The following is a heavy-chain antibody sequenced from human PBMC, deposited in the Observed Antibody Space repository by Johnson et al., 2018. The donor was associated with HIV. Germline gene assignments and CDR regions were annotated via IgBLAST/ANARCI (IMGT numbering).Heavy chain of an antibody. CDR3: ARQRDYYDSSGYWVDTFDI. Sequence: EVQLLESGGGLVQPGGSLRLSCAASGLTFSNYWMHWVRQAPGKGPVWVSRINSDGSNVNYADSVKGRFTISRDNAKDTLHLQMNSLGVEDTAVYYCARQRDYYDSSGYWVDTFDIWGQGTMVTVSS. V-gene: IGHV3-74*02. J-gene: IGHJ3*02. D-gene: IGHD3-22*01. CDR1: GLTFSNYW. CDR2: INSDGSNV.